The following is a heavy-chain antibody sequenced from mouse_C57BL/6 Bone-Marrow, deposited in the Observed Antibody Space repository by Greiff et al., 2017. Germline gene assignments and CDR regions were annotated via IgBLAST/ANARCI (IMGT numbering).Heavy chain of an antibody. CDR1: GYTFTDYN. CDR2: INPNNGGT. CDR3: ARMGYYYGSRVPFAY. D-gene: IGHD1-1*01. J-gene: IGHJ3*01. Sequence: VQLQQSGPELVKPGASVKMSCKASGYTFTDYNMHWVKQSHGKSLEWIGYINPNNGGTSYNQKFKGKATLTVNKSSSTAYMELRSLTSEDSAVYYCARMGYYYGSRVPFAYWGQGTLVTVSA. V-gene: IGHV1-22*01.